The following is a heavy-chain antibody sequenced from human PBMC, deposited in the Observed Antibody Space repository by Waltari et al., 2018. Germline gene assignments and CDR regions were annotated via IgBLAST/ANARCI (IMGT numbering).Heavy chain of an antibody. V-gene: IGHV1-24*01. CDR2: FSPKDCET. D-gene: IGHD6-13*01. J-gene: IGHJ4*02. Sequence: QVQLVQSGAEVKKPGASVKVSCKVSGYTLTELSRHWVRQAPGKGLEWMGGFSPKDCETIYAQKFQVRVTMTENTSTDTAYMELSGLRSEDTAVYYCATVHLAAGAAYYFDYWGQGTLVTVSS. CDR3: ATVHLAAGAAYYFDY. CDR1: GYTLTELS.